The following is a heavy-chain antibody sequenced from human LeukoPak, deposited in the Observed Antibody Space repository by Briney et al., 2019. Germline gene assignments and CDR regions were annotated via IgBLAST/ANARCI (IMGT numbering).Heavy chain of an antibody. CDR2: FYYSGST. Sequence: SETLSLTCTVSGVSISSYYWSWIRQPLGKGLEWIGYFYYSGSTNYNPSLKSRVTISVDTTKNQFYLKLSSVTAADTAVYYCARYSGSYSGFDYWGQGTLVTVSS. CDR1: GVSISSYY. D-gene: IGHD1-26*01. J-gene: IGHJ4*02. CDR3: ARYSGSYSGFDY. V-gene: IGHV4-59*08.